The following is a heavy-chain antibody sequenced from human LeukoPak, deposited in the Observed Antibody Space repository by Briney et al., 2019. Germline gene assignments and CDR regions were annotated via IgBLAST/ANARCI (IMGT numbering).Heavy chain of an antibody. CDR3: ARGSSSWHYFDY. D-gene: IGHD6-13*01. J-gene: IGHJ4*02. Sequence: SETLSLTCAVYDGSFSDYYWSWIRQPPGKGLEWIGEINHSGSTNYNPSLKSRVTISVDKSKNQFSLKLSSVTAADTAVYYCARGSSSWHYFDYWGQGTLVTVSS. CDR2: INHSGST. V-gene: IGHV4-34*01. CDR1: DGSFSDYY.